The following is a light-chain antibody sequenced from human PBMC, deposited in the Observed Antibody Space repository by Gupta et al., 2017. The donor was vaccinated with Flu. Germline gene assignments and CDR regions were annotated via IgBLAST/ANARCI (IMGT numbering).Light chain of an antibody. Sequence: ELVMPQSPVPLSLCPGERARVSCSDSKPVYNHLPLYQQTPGQAPRLLIDDASTSATGIPARFSGSGSETEFILSISSMQSEDFAVYYCQQYSAWPLSFGGGTKVEI. J-gene: IGKJ4*01. CDR3: QQYSAWPLS. CDR1: KPVYNH. CDR2: DAS. V-gene: IGKV3-15*01.